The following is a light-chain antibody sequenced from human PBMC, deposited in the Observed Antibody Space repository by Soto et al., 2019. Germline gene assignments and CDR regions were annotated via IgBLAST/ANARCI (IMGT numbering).Light chain of an antibody. Sequence: EIVLTQSPATPSLSAGERVTLSCRASQSVSNYLAWYQQKPGQAPRLLIYGASSRATGIPDRFSGSGSGTHFTLTISRLEPGDFAVYYCQHFGGTTFTFGQGTRLEIK. CDR3: QHFGGTTFT. J-gene: IGKJ5*01. V-gene: IGKV3-20*01. CDR1: QSVSNY. CDR2: GAS.